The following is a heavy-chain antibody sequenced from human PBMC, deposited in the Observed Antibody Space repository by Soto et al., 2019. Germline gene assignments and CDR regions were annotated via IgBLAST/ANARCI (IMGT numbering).Heavy chain of an antibody. CDR1: GFTFSSYA. Sequence: GGSLRLSCAASGFTFSSYAMSWVRQAPGKGLEWVSAISGSGGSTYYADSVKGRFTISRDNSKNTLYLQMNSLRAEDTAVYYCAATFPPDLYSGYDMDYYYMDVWGKGTTVTVSS. V-gene: IGHV3-23*01. J-gene: IGHJ6*03. CDR3: AATFPPDLYSGYDMDYYYMDV. CDR2: ISGSGGST. D-gene: IGHD5-12*01.